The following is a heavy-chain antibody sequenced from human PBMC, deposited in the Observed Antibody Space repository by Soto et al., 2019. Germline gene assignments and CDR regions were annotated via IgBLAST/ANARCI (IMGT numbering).Heavy chain of an antibody. CDR2: INAGNGNT. CDR3: ARGWIQLWSNYYYYGMDV. V-gene: IGHV1-3*01. D-gene: IGHD5-18*01. J-gene: IGHJ6*02. CDR1: GYTFTNYA. Sequence: ASVKVSCKASGYTFTNYAMHWVRQAPGQRLEWMGWINAGNGNTKYSQKFQGRVTITRNTSASTAYMELSSLRSEDTAVYYCARGWIQLWSNYYYYGMDVWGQGTTVTVSS.